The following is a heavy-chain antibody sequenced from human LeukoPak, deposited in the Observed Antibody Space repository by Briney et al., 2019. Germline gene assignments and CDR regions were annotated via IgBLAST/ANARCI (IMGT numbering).Heavy chain of an antibody. CDR3: TSDFWSGYYWSWY. CDR2: IRSKACGGTT. Sequence: PGRSLRLSCTASGFTFGDYAMSWVRQAPGKGLEWVGFIRSKACGGTTEYAASVKGRFTISRDDSKSIAYLQMNSLKTEDTAVYYRTSDFWSGYYWSWYWGQGTLVTVSS. CDR1: GFTFGDYA. D-gene: IGHD3-3*01. J-gene: IGHJ4*02. V-gene: IGHV3-49*04.